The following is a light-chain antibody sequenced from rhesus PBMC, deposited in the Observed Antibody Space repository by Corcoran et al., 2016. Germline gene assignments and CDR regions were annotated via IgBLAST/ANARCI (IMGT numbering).Light chain of an antibody. CDR2: DAS. V-gene: IGKV3S9*01. CDR3: QQYNNWPLT. Sequence: VMTQSPVTLSLSLGQRATLSCWASQRVSSNVAWYPQSPGQAPRLLIFDASIRATGIPDRFSGSGSGTDFTLTISSLEPEDFAVYYCQQYNNWPLTFGGGTKVEI. CDR1: QRVSSN. J-gene: IGKJ4*01.